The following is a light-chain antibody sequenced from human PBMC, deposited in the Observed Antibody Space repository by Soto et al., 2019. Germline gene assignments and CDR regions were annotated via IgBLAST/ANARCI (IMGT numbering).Light chain of an antibody. CDR2: STS. CDR3: HQSGISPLT. J-gene: IGKJ3*01. CDR1: QSLNSNF. V-gene: IGKV3-20*01. Sequence: EVVLTQFPNTLSLSPGERATLSCRASQSLNSNFLVWYQQKPGQAPRLLISSTSHRATGIPDRFSGSGSGTDFTLTISRLDPEAFAVYYCHQSGISPLTFGPGTKVDVK.